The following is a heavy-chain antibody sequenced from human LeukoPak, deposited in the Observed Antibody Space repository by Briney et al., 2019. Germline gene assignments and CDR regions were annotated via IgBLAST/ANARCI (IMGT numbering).Heavy chain of an antibody. CDR2: ISSSGSII. CDR3: ARDDAGYSSGWYWVY. CDR1: GFTVSRSY. D-gene: IGHD6-19*01. V-gene: IGHV3-48*03. Sequence: GGSLRLSCAASGFTVSRSYMTWVRQAPGKGLEWVSYISSSGSIIYYADSVKGRFTISRDNAKNSLYLQMNSLRAEDTAVYYCARDDAGYSSGWYWVYWGQGTLVTVSS. J-gene: IGHJ4*02.